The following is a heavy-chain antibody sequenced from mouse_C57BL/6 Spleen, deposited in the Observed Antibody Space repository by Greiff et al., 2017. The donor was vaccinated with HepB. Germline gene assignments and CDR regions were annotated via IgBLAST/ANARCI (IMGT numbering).Heavy chain of an antibody. CDR1: GYTFTDYY. J-gene: IGHJ2*01. CDR2: IYPGSGNT. D-gene: IGHD3-3*01. CDR3: AREGPHFDY. Sequence: QVQLQQSGAELVRPGASVKLSCKASGYTFTDYYINWVKQRPGQGLEWIARIYPGSGNTYYNEKFKGKATLTAEKSSSTAYMQLSSLTSEDSAVYFCAREGPHFDYWGQGTTLTVSS. V-gene: IGHV1-76*01.